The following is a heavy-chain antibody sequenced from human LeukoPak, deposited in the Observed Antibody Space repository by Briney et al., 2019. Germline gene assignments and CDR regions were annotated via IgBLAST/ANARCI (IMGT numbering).Heavy chain of an antibody. V-gene: IGHV3-48*03. CDR1: GFTFSNFE. CDR3: ARDYYGSGSSPFDY. J-gene: IGHJ4*02. CDR2: ISIVDTTI. Sequence: GSLRLSCAASGFTFSNFEMNWVRQAPGTGLEWVSYISIVDTTIYYADSVKGRFTISRDNAKNSLYLQMNSLRAEDTAMYYCARDYYGSGSSPFDYWGQGTLVTVSS. D-gene: IGHD3-10*01.